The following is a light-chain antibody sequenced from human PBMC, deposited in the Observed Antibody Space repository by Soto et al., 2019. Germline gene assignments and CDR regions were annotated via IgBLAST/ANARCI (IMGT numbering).Light chain of an antibody. J-gene: IGKJ1*01. Sequence: EIVLTQSPGTLSLSPGERATLSCRASQSISVTYLAWYQQKPGQAPRLLIYTTSIRSTGIPERFSGSGSGTDFTLTIRRLEPEDFAVYDWHHYGRSPPWTFGQGTKVEIK. V-gene: IGKV3-20*01. CDR3: HHYGRSPPWT. CDR1: QSISVTY. CDR2: TTS.